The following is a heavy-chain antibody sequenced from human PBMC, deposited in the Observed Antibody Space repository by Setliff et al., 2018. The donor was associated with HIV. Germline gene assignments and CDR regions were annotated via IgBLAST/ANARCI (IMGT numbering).Heavy chain of an antibody. D-gene: IGHD2-2*01. V-gene: IGHV1-69*13. CDR3: ARDIGYCSSTSCYHAFDI. Sequence: SVKVSCKASGGTFSSYAISWVRQAPGQGLQWMGGIIPIFGTANYAQKFQGRVTITADESTSTAYMELSSLRSEDTAVYYCARDIGYCSSTSCYHAFDIWGRGTMVTVSS. J-gene: IGHJ3*02. CDR2: IIPIFGTA. CDR1: GGTFSSYA.